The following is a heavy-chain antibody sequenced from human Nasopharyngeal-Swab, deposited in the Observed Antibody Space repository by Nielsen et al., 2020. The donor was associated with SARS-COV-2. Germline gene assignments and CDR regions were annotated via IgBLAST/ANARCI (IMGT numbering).Heavy chain of an antibody. CDR2: IIPIFGTT. D-gene: IGHD3-9*01. Sequence: WVRQAPGQGLEWMGGIIPIFGTTDYAQKFQGTVTTTADESTSTVYMELNSLRFEDPAVYYCAKGVRYFDFLPPSTYYYYGLDLWGQGTTVTVSS. J-gene: IGHJ6*02. CDR3: AKGVRYFDFLPPSTYYYYGLDL. V-gene: IGHV1-69*01.